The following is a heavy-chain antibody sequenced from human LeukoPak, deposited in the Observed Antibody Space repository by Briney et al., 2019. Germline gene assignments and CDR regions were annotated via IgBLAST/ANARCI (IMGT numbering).Heavy chain of an antibody. CDR2: INPNSGGT. J-gene: IGHJ6*03. D-gene: IGHD4-17*01. CDR3: ARPAATVTTPTLYYSYMDV. CDR1: GYTFTGYY. Sequence: ASVKVSCKASGYTFTGYYMHWVRQAPGQGLEWMGWINPNSGGTNYAQKFQGRVTITADGSTSTAYMELSSLRSEDTAVYYCARPAATVTTPTLYYSYMDVWAKGPRSPSP. V-gene: IGHV1-2*02.